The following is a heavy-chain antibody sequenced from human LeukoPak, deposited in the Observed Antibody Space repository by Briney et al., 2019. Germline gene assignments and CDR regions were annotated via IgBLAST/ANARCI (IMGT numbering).Heavy chain of an antibody. CDR1: GGSINNYY. V-gene: IGHV4-4*07. Sequence: SETLSLTCTVSGGSINNYYWSWVRQPARKGLEWIGRIYPSGSTNYNPSLKSRVTMSVDTSKNQFSLKLSSVTAADTAVYYCARFGRSYDSGGPLFDYWGQGTLVSVSS. CDR3: ARFGRSYDSGGPLFDY. J-gene: IGHJ4*02. CDR2: IYPSGST. D-gene: IGHD3-22*01.